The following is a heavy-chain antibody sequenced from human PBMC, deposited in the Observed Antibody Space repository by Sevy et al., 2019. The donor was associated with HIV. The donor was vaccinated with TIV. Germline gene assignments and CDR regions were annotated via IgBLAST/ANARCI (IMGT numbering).Heavy chain of an antibody. V-gene: IGHV1-69*13. CDR2: IIPIFGTA. CDR1: GGTFSSYA. Sequence: ASVKVSCKASGGTFSSYAISWVRQAPGQGLEWMGGIIPIFGTANYAQKFQGRVTITAGESTSTAYMELSSLRSEDTAVDYCARDMDYYDSSGYYYFHYWGQGTLVTVSS. CDR3: ARDMDYYDSSGYYYFHY. D-gene: IGHD3-22*01. J-gene: IGHJ4*02.